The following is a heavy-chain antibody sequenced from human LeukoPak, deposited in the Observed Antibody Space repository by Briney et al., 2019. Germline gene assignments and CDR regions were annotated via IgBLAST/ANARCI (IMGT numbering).Heavy chain of an antibody. CDR2: IYTSGST. CDR3: ARDYYDFWSGYLDWFDP. CDR1: GGSISSYY. V-gene: IGHV4-4*07. Sequence: SETLSLTCAVSGGSISSYYWSWIRQPAGKGLEWIGRIYTSGSTNYSPSLKSRVTMSVDTSKNQFSLKLSSVTAADTAVYYCARDYYDFWSGYLDWFDPWGQGTLVTVSS. J-gene: IGHJ5*02. D-gene: IGHD3-3*01.